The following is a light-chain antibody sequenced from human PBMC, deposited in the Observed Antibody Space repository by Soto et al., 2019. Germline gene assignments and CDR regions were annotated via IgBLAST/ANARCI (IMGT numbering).Light chain of an antibody. CDR2: KAS. CDR3: QQYNSYSYT. CDR1: QSISSW. V-gene: IGKV1-5*03. Sequence: DIQMTQSPSTLSASVGDRVTITCRASQSISSWLAWYQQKPGKAPKLLIYKASSLESGVPSRFIGSGSGTEFTLTISSLQPDDFATYYCQQYNSYSYTFGQWPKLEIK. J-gene: IGKJ2*01.